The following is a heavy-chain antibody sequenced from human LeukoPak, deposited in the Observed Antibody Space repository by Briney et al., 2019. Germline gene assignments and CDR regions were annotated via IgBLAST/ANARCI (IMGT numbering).Heavy chain of an antibody. J-gene: IGHJ6*03. Sequence: GGSLRLSCAASGFIFSSYAMSWVRQAPGKGLEWVSILHTDGSSFYADSVKGRFTISRDISKNTVSLHMTSLRAEDTAVYYCARVRITMVRGSNSFYYMDVWGKGTTVTISS. CDR1: GFIFSSYA. D-gene: IGHD3-10*01. CDR2: LHTDGSS. V-gene: IGHV3-53*01. CDR3: ARVRITMVRGSNSFYYMDV.